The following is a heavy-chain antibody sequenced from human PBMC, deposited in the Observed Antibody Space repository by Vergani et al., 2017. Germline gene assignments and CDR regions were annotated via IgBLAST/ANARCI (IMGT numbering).Heavy chain of an antibody. CDR1: GGSFSGYY. CDR3: ARGSAPPSGSYGGYCFYY. J-gene: IGHJ4*02. V-gene: IGHV4-34*01. Sequence: QVQLQQWGAGLLKPSETLSLTCAVYGGSFSGYYWSWIRQPPWKGLEWIGEINQSGSTNYNPSLKSRVTISVDTSKNQFSLKLSSVTAADTAVYYCARGSAPPSGSYGGYCFYYWGQGTLVTVSS. D-gene: IGHD1-26*01. CDR2: INQSGST.